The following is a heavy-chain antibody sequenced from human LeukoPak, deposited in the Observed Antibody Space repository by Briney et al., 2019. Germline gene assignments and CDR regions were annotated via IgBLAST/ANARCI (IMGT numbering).Heavy chain of an antibody. V-gene: IGHV4-39*07. CDR2: IYYSGST. CDR3: ARVVVSRKIFDY. Sequence: SETLSLTCTVSGGSISSSSYYWGWIRQPPGKGLEWIGSIYYSGSTYYNPSLKSRVTISVDTSKNQFSLKLSSVTAADTAVYYCARVVVSRKIFDYWGQGTLVTVSS. D-gene: IGHD3-22*01. J-gene: IGHJ4*02. CDR1: GGSISSSSYY.